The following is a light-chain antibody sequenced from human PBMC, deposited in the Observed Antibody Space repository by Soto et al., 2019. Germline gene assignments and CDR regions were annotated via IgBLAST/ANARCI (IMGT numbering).Light chain of an antibody. J-gene: IGKJ1*01. CDR1: QNIYTW. Sequence: DIQMTQSPATLSASVGDRVTITCRASQNIYTWLAWYQQKPGKAPKLLIYDASSLESGVPSRFSGSGSGTDFTLTISSLQPEDFATYYCQQSYSTPWTFGQGTKVDIK. V-gene: IGKV1-39*01. CDR3: QQSYSTPWT. CDR2: DAS.